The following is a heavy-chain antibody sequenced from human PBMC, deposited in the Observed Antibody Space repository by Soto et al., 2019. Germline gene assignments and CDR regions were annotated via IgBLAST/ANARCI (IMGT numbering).Heavy chain of an antibody. V-gene: IGHV3-23*01. J-gene: IGHJ4*02. CDR2: ISGSGGST. CDR3: AKGGSRGWYFPPNRLFDS. CDR1: GFTFSSYA. Sequence: EVQLLESGGGLVQPGGSLRLSCAASGFTFSSYAMSWVRQAPGKGLEWVSAISGSGGSTYYADSVKGRFTISRDNSKNTLYLQMNSLRAEDTAVYYCAKGGSRGWYFPPNRLFDSWGPGTLVTVSS. D-gene: IGHD6-19*01.